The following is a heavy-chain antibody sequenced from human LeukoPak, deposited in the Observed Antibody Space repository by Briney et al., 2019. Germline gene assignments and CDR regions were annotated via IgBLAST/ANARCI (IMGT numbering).Heavy chain of an antibody. CDR2: IYSNGIT. Sequence: PSEPLSLTCTVSGGSIFGHYFNWIRQAPGKGLEWIGYIYSNGITSYNPSLRSRGTMSIATSRSQFSLRLTSVTAADTAIYYCARRAYYDTSGYSPASGYFDLWGRGTLVTVSS. V-gene: IGHV4-4*08. CDR3: ARRAYYDTSGYSPASGYFDL. J-gene: IGHJ2*01. D-gene: IGHD3-22*01. CDR1: GGSIFGHY.